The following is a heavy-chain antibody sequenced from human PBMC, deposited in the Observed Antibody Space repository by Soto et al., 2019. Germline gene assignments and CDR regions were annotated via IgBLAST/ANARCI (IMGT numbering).Heavy chain of an antibody. V-gene: IGHV4-39*01. CDR3: ARRGAYWYFDL. CDR1: GGSISSSSYY. Sequence: QLQLQESGPGLVKPSETLSLTCTVSGGSISSSSYYWGWIRQPPGKGLEWIGSIYYSGSTYYNPSLKSRVTISVDTSKNQFSLTLSSVTAADTAVYYCARRGAYWYFDLWGRGTLVTVSS. J-gene: IGHJ2*01. D-gene: IGHD1-26*01. CDR2: IYYSGST.